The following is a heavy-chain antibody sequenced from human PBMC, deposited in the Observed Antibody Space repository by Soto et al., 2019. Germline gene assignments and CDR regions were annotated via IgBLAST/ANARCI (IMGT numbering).Heavy chain of an antibody. CDR3: AKDLDIAAPANY. Sequence: GGSLRLSCAASGFTFSSYSMNWVRQAPGKGLEWVSGISGSGGTTYYADSVKGRFTISRDNSKNTLYLRVNSLRAEDTAVYYCAKDLDIAAPANYWGQGTLVTVSS. J-gene: IGHJ4*02. D-gene: IGHD6-6*01. CDR2: ISGSGGTT. V-gene: IGHV3-23*01. CDR1: GFTFSSYS.